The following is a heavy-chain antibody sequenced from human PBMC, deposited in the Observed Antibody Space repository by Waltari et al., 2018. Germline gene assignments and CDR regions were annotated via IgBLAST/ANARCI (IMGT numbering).Heavy chain of an antibody. D-gene: IGHD2-21*02. J-gene: IGHJ5*02. CDR3: ARGGGGDWEWFDP. V-gene: IGHV4-59*01. CDR2: IYYTGST. Sequence: QVQLQESGPSRLKPSETLSLICTVSGGSISGFYWSWVRQPPGKGLDWIGYIYYTGSTNFNPSLKSRVTMSVDTSKNQFSLKLSSVPAADTAFYYCARGGGGDWEWFDPWGQGTLGTVSS. CDR1: GGSISGFY.